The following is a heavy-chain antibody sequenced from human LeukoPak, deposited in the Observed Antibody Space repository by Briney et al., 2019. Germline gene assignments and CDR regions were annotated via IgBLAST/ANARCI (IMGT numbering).Heavy chain of an antibody. CDR1: GGSFSGYY. CDR2: INHSGST. CDR3: ARQRDSSSWSLDAFDI. Sequence: PSETLSLTCAVYGGSFSGYYWSWIRQPPGKGLEWIGEINHSGSTNYNPSLKSRVTISVDTSKNQFSLKLSSVTAADTAVYYCARQRDSSSWSLDAFDIWGQGTMVTVSS. J-gene: IGHJ3*02. D-gene: IGHD6-13*01. V-gene: IGHV4-34*01.